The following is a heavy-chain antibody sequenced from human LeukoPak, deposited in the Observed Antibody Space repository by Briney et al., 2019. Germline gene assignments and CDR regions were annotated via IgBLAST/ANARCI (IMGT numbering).Heavy chain of an antibody. CDR1: GGSISSYY. CDR2: IYYSGST. V-gene: IGHV4-59*01. CDR3: ARGVRSAVTDY. J-gene: IGHJ4*02. D-gene: IGHD4-23*01. Sequence: PSETLSLTCTVSGGSISSYYWSWIRQPPGKGLEWIGYIYYSGSTNYNPSLKSRVTISVDTPKNQFSLKLSSVTAADTAVYYCARGVRSAVTDYWGQGTLVTVSS.